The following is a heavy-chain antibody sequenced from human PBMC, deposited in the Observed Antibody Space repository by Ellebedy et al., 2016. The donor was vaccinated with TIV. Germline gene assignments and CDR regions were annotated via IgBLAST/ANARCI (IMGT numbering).Heavy chain of an antibody. CDR1: GFTFRNFA. V-gene: IGHV3-23*01. CDR3: AKLDSSGYYYGRLDD. CDR2: ISSSGVSS. D-gene: IGHD3-22*01. J-gene: IGHJ4*02. Sequence: GGSLRLSCAASGFTFRNFAMTWVRQAPGKGLEWVSSISSSGVSSDYADSVRGRVTISRDNSKSTLYLQMDSLRADDSAEYYCAKLDSSGYYYGRLDDWGQGTLVTVSS.